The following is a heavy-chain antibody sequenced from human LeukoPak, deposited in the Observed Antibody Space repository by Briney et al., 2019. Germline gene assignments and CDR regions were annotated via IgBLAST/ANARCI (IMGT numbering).Heavy chain of an antibody. J-gene: IGHJ4*02. V-gene: IGHV3-23*01. Sequence: PGGSLRLSCAASGFTISNYGINWVRQAPGKGLEWAATITSGGGSTYYADSVKGRFTISRDNSKNTLYLHMNSLRAEDTALYYCAKVGSGWYADFWGQGTLVTVSS. CDR3: AKVGSGWYADF. CDR1: GFTISNYG. D-gene: IGHD6-19*01. CDR2: ITSGGGST.